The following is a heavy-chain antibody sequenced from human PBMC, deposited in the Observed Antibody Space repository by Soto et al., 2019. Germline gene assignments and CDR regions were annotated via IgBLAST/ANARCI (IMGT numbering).Heavy chain of an antibody. V-gene: IGHV3-33*01. J-gene: IGHJ6*02. D-gene: IGHD3-10*01. CDR2: ILNDGSIR. CDR3: ARDDEYSGNGMDV. Sequence: QVQLVESGGGVVQPGRSLRLSCAASGFTFSNYGMHWVRQAPGKGLEWGAVILNDGSIRYQADSVKDRFTISRDNSKNMLYLQMNSLRAEDTAVYYCARDDEYSGNGMDVWGQGTTVTVS. CDR1: GFTFSNYG.